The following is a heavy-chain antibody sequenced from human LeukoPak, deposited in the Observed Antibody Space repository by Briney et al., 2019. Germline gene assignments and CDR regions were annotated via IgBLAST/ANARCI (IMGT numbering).Heavy chain of an antibody. CDR2: INWNGGST. CDR1: GFTFDDYG. Sequence: GGSLRLSCAASGFTFDDYGMSWVRQAPGKGLEWVSGINWNGGSTGYADSVKGRFTISRDNAKNSLYLQMNSLRAEDTALYYCARGHDILTGDYYMDVWGEGTTVTVSS. CDR3: ARGHDILTGDYYMDV. V-gene: IGHV3-20*04. J-gene: IGHJ6*03. D-gene: IGHD3-9*01.